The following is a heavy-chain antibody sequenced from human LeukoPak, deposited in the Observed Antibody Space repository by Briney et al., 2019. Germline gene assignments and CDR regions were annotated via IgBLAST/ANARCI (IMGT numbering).Heavy chain of an antibody. CDR2: ICSSSSYI. Sequence: GGSLRLSCAASGVTVSSNYMSCVRQAPGNGLEWVLSICSSSSYIYYADSVKGRFTISRDNAKNSLYLQMNSLRAEDTAVYYCAHAGVSGCSCCLPFDYWGQGTLVTVSS. V-gene: IGHV3-21*01. CDR3: AHAGVSGCSCCLPFDY. J-gene: IGHJ4*02. D-gene: IGHD2-15*01. CDR1: GVTVSSNY.